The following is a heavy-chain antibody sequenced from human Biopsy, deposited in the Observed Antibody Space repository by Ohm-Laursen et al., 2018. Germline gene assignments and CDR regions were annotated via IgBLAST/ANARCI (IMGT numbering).Heavy chain of an antibody. Sequence: SVKVSCKASGGTSSNFAINWVRQAPGQGLECMGRIIPLIGLTNYAQKFQGRITITADKFTNTVYIELSSLRSDDTAVYFCARDCNGDNCGVDFWGQGTLVTVS. CDR1: GGTSSNFA. CDR3: ARDCNGDNCGVDF. V-gene: IGHV1-69*04. D-gene: IGHD2-15*01. J-gene: IGHJ4*02. CDR2: IIPLIGLT.